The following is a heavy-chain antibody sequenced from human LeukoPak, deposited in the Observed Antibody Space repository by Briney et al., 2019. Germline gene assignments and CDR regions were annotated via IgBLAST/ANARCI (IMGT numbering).Heavy chain of an antibody. CDR3: ARDDGPRDDILTGYWPPFDY. J-gene: IGHJ4*02. CDR1: GGTFSSYA. Sequence: ASVKVSCKASGGTFSSYAISWVRQAPGQGLEWMGRIIPILGIANYAQKFQGRVTITADKSTSTAYMELSSLRSEDTAVYYCARDDGPRDDILTGYWPPFDYWGQGTLVTVSS. V-gene: IGHV1-69*04. D-gene: IGHD3-9*01. CDR2: IIPILGIA.